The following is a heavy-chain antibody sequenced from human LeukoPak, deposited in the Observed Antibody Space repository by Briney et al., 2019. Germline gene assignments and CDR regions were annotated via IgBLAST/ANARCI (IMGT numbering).Heavy chain of an antibody. CDR3: AGIAVAGLY. CDR1: GFDFSSFE. V-gene: IGHV3-48*03. Sequence: GGSLRLSCAASGFDFSSFEMNWVRQAPGKGLEWVSYIRSSSSLTYYSDAVKGRFTISRDNAENSLYLQMNSLRAEDTAVYYCAGIAVAGLYWGQGTLVTVSS. J-gene: IGHJ4*02. CDR2: IRSSSSLT. D-gene: IGHD6-19*01.